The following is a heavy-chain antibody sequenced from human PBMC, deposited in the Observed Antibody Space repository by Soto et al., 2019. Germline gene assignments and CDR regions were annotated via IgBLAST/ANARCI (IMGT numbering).Heavy chain of an antibody. Sequence: QVQLVESGGGVVQPGRSLRLSCAASGVTFSTHAMHWVRQAPCKGLECVAIVSFDGSNKYYADSVKGRFTISRDNSKNTLYLQMSGLTPEDTAVYYCARDQTGITTAGGGRIDHWGQGTLVTVSS. J-gene: IGHJ4*02. V-gene: IGHV3-30-3*01. CDR3: ARDQTGITTAGGGRIDH. D-gene: IGHD6-13*01. CDR1: GVTFSTHA. CDR2: VSFDGSNK.